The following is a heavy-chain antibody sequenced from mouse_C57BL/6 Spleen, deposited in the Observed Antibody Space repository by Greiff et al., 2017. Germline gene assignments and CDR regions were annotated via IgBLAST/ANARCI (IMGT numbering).Heavy chain of an antibody. D-gene: IGHD1-1*02. CDR3: ARRRWLDY. CDR1: GYTFTSYW. J-gene: IGHJ2*01. V-gene: IGHV1-50*01. CDR2: IDPSDSYP. Sequence: VQLQQPGAELVKPGASVKLSCKASGYTFTSYWMQWVKQRPGQGLEWIGEIDPSDSYPNYNQKFKGKATLTVDTSSSTAYMQLSSLTSEDAAVYYCARRRWLDYWGQGTTLTVSS.